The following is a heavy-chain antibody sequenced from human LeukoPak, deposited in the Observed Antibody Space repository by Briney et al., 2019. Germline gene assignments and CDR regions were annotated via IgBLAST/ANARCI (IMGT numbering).Heavy chain of an antibody. V-gene: IGHV3-13*01. CDR2: IGTAGDT. D-gene: IGHD2-2*01. CDR1: GFTFSSYD. J-gene: IGHJ3*02. Sequence: GGSLRLSCAASGFTFSSYDMHWVRQATGKGLEWVSAIGTAGDTYYPGSVKGRFTISRENAKNSLYLQMNSLRAGDAAVYYCAREHCSSTSCYDGAFDIWGQGTMVTVSS. CDR3: AREHCSSTSCYDGAFDI.